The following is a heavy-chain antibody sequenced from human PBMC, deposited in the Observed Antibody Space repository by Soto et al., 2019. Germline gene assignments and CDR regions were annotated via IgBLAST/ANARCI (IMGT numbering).Heavy chain of an antibody. D-gene: IGHD6-19*01. J-gene: IGHJ6*02. CDR2: IYYSGST. CDR3: ARGPDSSGWLGVGMDV. V-gene: IGHV4-61*01. CDR1: CGSVSSGSYY. Sequence: PSDTLSLTCTVSCGSVSSGSYYWSWIRQPPGKGLEWIGYIYYSGSTNYNPSLESRVTISVDTSKNQFSLKLSSVTAADTAVYYCARGPDSSGWLGVGMDVWGQGTTVTV.